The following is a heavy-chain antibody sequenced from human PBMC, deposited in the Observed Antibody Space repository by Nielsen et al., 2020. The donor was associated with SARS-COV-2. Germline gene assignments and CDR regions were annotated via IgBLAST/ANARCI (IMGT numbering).Heavy chain of an antibody. D-gene: IGHD6-13*01. CDR1: GFTFSSYS. Sequence: GESLKISCAASGFTFSSYSMNWVRQAPGKGLEWVSVIYSGGSTYYADSVKGRFTISRDNSKNTLYLQMNSLRAEDTAVYYCARDVAAAGTTEYFQHWGQGTLVTVSS. CDR3: ARDVAAAGTTEYFQH. V-gene: IGHV3-66*01. CDR2: IYSGGST. J-gene: IGHJ1*01.